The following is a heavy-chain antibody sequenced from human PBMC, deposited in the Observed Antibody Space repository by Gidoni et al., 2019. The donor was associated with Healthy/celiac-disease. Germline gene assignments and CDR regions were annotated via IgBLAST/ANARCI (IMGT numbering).Heavy chain of an antibody. CDR2: ISSSSSYI. CDR3: ARDMYVSGYSYGLLDY. V-gene: IGHV3-21*01. D-gene: IGHD5-18*01. CDR1: GFTFSSYS. J-gene: IGHJ4*02. Sequence: EVQLVESGGGLVKPGGSLRLSCAASGFTFSSYSMNWVRQAPGKGLEWVSSISSSSSYIYYADSVKGRFTISRDNAKNSLYLQMNSLRAEDTAVYYCARDMYVSGYSYGLLDYWGQGTLVTVSS.